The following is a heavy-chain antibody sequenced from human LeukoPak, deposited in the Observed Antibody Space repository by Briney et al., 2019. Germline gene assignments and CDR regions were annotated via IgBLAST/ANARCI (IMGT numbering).Heavy chain of an antibody. CDR2: IYPGDSDT. V-gene: IGHV5-51*01. J-gene: IGHJ4*02. CDR3: ARQAFGYFDSSGYIDY. D-gene: IGHD3-22*01. CDR1: GYSFTSYW. Sequence: GESLKISCKGSGYSFTSYWIGWVRQMPGKGLEWMGIIYPGDSDTRYSPSFQGQVTISADKSISTAYLQWSSLKASDTAMYYCARQAFGYFDSSGYIDYWGQGTLVTVPS.